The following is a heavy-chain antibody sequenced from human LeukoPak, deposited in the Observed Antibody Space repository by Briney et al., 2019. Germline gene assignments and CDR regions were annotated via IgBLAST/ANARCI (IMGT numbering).Heavy chain of an antibody. J-gene: IGHJ4*02. CDR2: ISWNSGSI. V-gene: IGHV3-9*03. CDR3: AKGEEWELHFPGFDY. D-gene: IGHD1-26*01. CDR1: GFTFDDYA. Sequence: PGGSLRLSCAASGFTFDDYAMHWVRQAPGKGLEWVSGISWNSGSIGYADSVKGRFTISRDNAKNSLYLQMNSLRAEDMALYYCAKGEEWELHFPGFDYWGQGTLVTVSS.